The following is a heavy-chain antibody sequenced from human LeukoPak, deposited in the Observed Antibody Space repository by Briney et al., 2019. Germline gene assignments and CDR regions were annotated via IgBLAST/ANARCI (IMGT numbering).Heavy chain of an antibody. V-gene: IGHV1-46*01. Sequence: ASVKVSCKASGYTFTSYDTNWVRQATGQGLEWMGIINPSGGSTSYAQKFQGRVTITADESTSTAYMELSSLRSEDTAVYYCARATHITIFGVVIYYYYGMDVWGQGTTVTVSS. J-gene: IGHJ6*02. CDR2: INPSGGST. D-gene: IGHD3-3*01. CDR3: ARATHITIFGVVIYYYYGMDV. CDR1: GYTFTSYD.